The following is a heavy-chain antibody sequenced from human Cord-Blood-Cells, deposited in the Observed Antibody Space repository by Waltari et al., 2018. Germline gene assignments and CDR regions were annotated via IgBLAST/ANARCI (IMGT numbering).Heavy chain of an antibody. J-gene: IGHJ4*02. CDR3: ARDYYDSSGYFDY. V-gene: IGHV3-33*01. D-gene: IGHD3-22*01. CDR2: IWYDGSNK. CDR1: GVSSISFG. Sequence: QVQLVESGGGVVQPGRSLGPSWSAAGVSSISFGSHWARPAPGKGLEWVAVIWYDGSNKYYADSVKGRFTISRDNSKNTLYLQMNSLRAEDTAVYYCARDYYDSSGYFDYWGQGTLVTVSS.